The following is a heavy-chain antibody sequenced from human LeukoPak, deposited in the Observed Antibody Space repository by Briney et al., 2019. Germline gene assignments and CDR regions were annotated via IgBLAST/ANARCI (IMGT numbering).Heavy chain of an antibody. Sequence: ASVKVSCKASGYTFTSYGISWVRQAPGQGLEWMGWISAYNGNTNYAQKLQGRVTMTTDTSTSTAYMELRSLRSDDTAVYYCARRGIAAAGLEGYYYMDVWGKGTTVTVSS. CDR3: ARRGIAAAGLEGYYYMDV. V-gene: IGHV1-18*01. J-gene: IGHJ6*03. CDR2: ISAYNGNT. CDR1: GYTFTSYG. D-gene: IGHD6-13*01.